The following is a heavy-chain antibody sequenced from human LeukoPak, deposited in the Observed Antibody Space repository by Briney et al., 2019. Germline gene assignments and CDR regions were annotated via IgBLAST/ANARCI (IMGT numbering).Heavy chain of an antibody. J-gene: IGHJ4*02. D-gene: IGHD4-17*01. CDR3: VRGMHDYADANYYFDL. Sequence: GGSLRLSCTAFGFTFGDDGWSWFRQAPGKGLEWICLIRKKAYGETKEYAASVRGRFTISRDDANSIAYLQMNSLKTEDTALYYCVRGMHDYADANYYFDLWGQGTLVTVSS. V-gene: IGHV3-49*03. CDR1: GFTFGDDG. CDR2: IRKKAYGETK.